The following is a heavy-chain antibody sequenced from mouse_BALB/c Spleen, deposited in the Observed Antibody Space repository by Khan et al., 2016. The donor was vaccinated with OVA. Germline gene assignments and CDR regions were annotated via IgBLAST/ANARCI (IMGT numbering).Heavy chain of an antibody. J-gene: IGHJ3*01. CDR3: ARRNYFGYTFAY. CDR2: ISPGSGDT. D-gene: IGHD1-2*01. Sequence: QVQLQQSGAELARPGASVKLSCKASGYTFTDYYINWVKQRTGQGLEWIGEISPGSGDTYYNERFKGKATLTADKSSSTAYMQLSSLTSEASADYFCARRNYFGYTFAYWGQGTLVTVSA. V-gene: IGHV1-77*01. CDR1: GYTFTDYY.